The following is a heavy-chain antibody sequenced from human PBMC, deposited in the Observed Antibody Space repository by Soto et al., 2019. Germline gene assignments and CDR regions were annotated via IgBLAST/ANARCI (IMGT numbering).Heavy chain of an antibody. CDR3: AHTPEGRAVAGTSEYYFDY. J-gene: IGHJ4*02. CDR1: GFSLSTSGVG. V-gene: IGHV2-5*01. CDR2: IYWNDDK. Sequence: QITLKESGPTLVKPTQTLTLTCTFSGFSLSTSGVGVGWIRQPPGKALEWLALIYWNDDKRYSPSLKSRLTISKDTSKNQVVLTKTNMDPVDTATYYCAHTPEGRAVAGTSEYYFDYWGQGTLVTVSS. D-gene: IGHD6-19*01.